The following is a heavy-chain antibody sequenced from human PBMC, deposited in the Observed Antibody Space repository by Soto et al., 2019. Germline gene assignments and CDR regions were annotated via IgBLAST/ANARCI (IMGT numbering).Heavy chain of an antibody. V-gene: IGHV4-39*02. D-gene: IGHD1-1*01. Sequence: SETLSLTCTVSGGSISSGAYYWGWIRQPPGKGLEWIGSIYVSGNTYENPSLRSRVTMSVDTSKNHFSLKLNSMTAADTAVYYCARAPRPLSESNFEGFFDYWGQGTPVTVSS. CDR3: ARAPRPLSESNFEGFFDY. J-gene: IGHJ4*02. CDR2: IYVSGNT. CDR1: GGSISSGAYY.